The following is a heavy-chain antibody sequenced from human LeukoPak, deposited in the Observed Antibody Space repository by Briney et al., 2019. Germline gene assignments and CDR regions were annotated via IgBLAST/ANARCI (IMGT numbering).Heavy chain of an antibody. D-gene: IGHD3-9*01. CDR3: ARGSLRYFDWSDAFDI. CDR2: INHSGST. Sequence: SETLSLTCTVSGGSISSYYWSWIRQPPGKGLEWIGEINHSGSTNYNPSLKSRVTISVDTSKNQFSLKLSSVTAADTAVYYCARGSLRYFDWSDAFDIWGQGTMVTVSS. J-gene: IGHJ3*02. CDR1: GGSISSYY. V-gene: IGHV4-34*01.